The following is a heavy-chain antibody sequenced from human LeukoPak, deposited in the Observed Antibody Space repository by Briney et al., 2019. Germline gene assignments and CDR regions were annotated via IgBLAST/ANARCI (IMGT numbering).Heavy chain of an antibody. J-gene: IGHJ5*02. CDR3: ARYGSSWSPTGSWFDP. D-gene: IGHD6-13*01. CDR2: INTNTGNP. Sequence: ASVKVSCKASGYTFTKYAINWVRQAPGQGLEWMGWINTNTGNPTFAQGSTGRFVFSLDTSVSTAYLEISSLKAEDTAIYYRARYGSSWSPTGSWFDPWGQGTLVTVSS. V-gene: IGHV7-4-1*02. CDR1: GYTFTKYA.